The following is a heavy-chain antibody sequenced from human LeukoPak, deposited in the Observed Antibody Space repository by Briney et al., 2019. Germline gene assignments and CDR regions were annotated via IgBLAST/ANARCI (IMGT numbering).Heavy chain of an antibody. V-gene: IGHV1-8*01. D-gene: IGHD6-19*01. CDR1: GYTFTSYD. J-gene: IGHJ4*02. CDR2: MNPNSGNT. Sequence: ASVKVSCKASGYTFTSYDINWVRQATGQGLEWMGWMNPNSGNTGYAQKFQGRDTITRNTSIDTAYMELTSLRYEDTAVYYCARGTRIAVAGSSQRKKFDDWGQGTLVTVSS. CDR3: ARGTRIAVAGSSQRKKFDD.